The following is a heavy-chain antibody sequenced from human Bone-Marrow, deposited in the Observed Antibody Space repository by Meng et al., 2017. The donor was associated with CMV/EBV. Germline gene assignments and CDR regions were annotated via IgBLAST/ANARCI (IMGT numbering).Heavy chain of an antibody. V-gene: IGHV1-8*03. Sequence: ASVKVSCKASGYTFTSYGISWVRQAPGQGLEWMGWMNPNSGNTGYAQKFQGRVTITRNTSISTAYMELSSLRSEDTAVYYCARGPCVISRGSTSCNGDGMDVWGQGTTVTVSS. J-gene: IGHJ6*02. CDR1: GYTFTSYG. CDR2: MNPNSGNT. D-gene: IGHD2-2*01. CDR3: ARGPCVISRGSTSCNGDGMDV.